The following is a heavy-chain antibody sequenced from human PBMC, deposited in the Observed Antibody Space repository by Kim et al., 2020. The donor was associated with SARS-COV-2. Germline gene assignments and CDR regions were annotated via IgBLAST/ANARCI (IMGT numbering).Heavy chain of an antibody. CDR3: VRGYAGGPFDL. CDR2: INRNSGST. Sequence: GGSLRLSCAASGFTFDNYGMSWVRQAPWKGLVWVSGINRNSGSTGYADSVKGRFTISRDNAKNSLFLQMNSPRAEDTALYHCVRGYAGGPFDLWGQGTLVTVSS. CDR1: GFTFDNYG. D-gene: IGHD3-16*01. J-gene: IGHJ4*02. V-gene: IGHV3-20*01.